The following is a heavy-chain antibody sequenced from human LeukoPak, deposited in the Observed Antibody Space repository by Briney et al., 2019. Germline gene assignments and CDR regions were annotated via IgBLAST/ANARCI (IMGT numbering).Heavy chain of an antibody. CDR1: EFSFSSYG. V-gene: IGHV3-30*02. D-gene: IGHD3-3*01. J-gene: IGHJ4*02. Sequence: AGGSLRLSCAASEFSFSSYGMHWVRQAPGKGLEWVAFIRYDGANKYYADSVKGRFTISRDNSKNTLYLQMNGLRVEDTAVYYCAKPQYDFWSGYPSEWGQGTLVTVSS. CDR2: IRYDGANK. CDR3: AKPQYDFWSGYPSE.